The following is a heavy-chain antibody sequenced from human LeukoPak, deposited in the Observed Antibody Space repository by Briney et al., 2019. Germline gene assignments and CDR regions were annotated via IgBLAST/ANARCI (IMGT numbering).Heavy chain of an antibody. CDR1: GVSMRSETHY. CDR2: IYYTAGA. V-gene: IGHV4-31*03. D-gene: IGHD2-2*01. Sequence: SETLSLTCNVSGVSMRSETHYWSWLRQHPGKGPEWIAYIYYTAGAYYNPSLESRVSISLDASENQFSLKLSSVTAADTAVYYCARGRRELKYAPDYWGQGTLVTVSS. CDR3: ARGRRELKYAPDY. J-gene: IGHJ4*02.